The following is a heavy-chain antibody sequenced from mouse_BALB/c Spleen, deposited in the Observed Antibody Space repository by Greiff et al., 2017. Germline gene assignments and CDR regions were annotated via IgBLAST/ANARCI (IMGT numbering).Heavy chain of an antibody. Sequence: EVQLVESGGGLVKPGGSLKLSCAASGFTFSSYTMSWVRQTPEKRLEWVATISSGGSYTYYPDSVKGRFTISRDNAKNTLYLQMSSLKSEDTAMYYCTRNWDGWYFDVWGAGTTVTVSS. V-gene: IGHV5-6-4*01. CDR2: ISSGGSYT. D-gene: IGHD4-1*01. CDR1: GFTFSSYT. J-gene: IGHJ1*01. CDR3: TRNWDGWYFDV.